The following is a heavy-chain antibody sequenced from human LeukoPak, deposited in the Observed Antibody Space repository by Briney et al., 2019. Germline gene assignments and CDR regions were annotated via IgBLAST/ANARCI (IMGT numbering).Heavy chain of an antibody. D-gene: IGHD6-13*01. Sequence: ASVKVSCKASGGTFSSYAISWVRQAPGQGLEWMGIINPSGGSTSYAQKFQGRVTMTRDTSTSTVYMELSSLRSEDTAVYYCARAGRSSSWHKTIDYWGQGTLVTVSS. J-gene: IGHJ4*02. V-gene: IGHV1-46*01. CDR3: ARAGRSSSWHKTIDY. CDR1: GGTFSSYA. CDR2: INPSGGST.